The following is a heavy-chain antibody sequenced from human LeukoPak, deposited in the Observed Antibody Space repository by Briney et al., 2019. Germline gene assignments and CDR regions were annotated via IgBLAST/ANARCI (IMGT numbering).Heavy chain of an antibody. CDR1: GGSISSYY. D-gene: IGHD3-16*01. J-gene: IGHJ4*02. Sequence: SETLSLTCTVSGGSISSYYWSWIRQPPRPHLEWIGYIYYSGSTNYSPSLKSRVTISVDTSKNQFSLKLSSVTAADTAVYYCARYGLIRGFEYWGQGTLVTVSS. CDR2: IYYSGST. CDR3: ARYGLIRGFEY. V-gene: IGHV4-59*01.